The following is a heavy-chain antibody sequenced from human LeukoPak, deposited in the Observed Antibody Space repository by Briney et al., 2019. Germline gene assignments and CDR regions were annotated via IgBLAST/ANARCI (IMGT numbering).Heavy chain of an antibody. Sequence: SETLSLTCTVSGGSISSYYWSWIRQPPGKGLEWIGYIYYSGSTNYNPSLKSRVTISVDTSKNQFSLKLSSVTAADTAVYYCAGALVVVPAAMGSGYYYYYYMDVWGKGTTVTVSS. CDR3: AGALVVVPAAMGSGYYYYYYMDV. J-gene: IGHJ6*03. CDR1: GGSISSYY. CDR2: IYYSGST. V-gene: IGHV4-59*08. D-gene: IGHD2-2*01.